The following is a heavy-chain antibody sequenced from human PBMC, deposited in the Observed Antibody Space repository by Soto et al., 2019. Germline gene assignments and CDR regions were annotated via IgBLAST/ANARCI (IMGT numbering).Heavy chain of an antibody. CDR1: GDSAASNSAA. Sequence: PSQTLSLTCVISGDSAASNSAAWNWIRQSPSRGLEWLGRTYYRSKWYNEYAVSVKSRITINPDTSKNQFSLQLNSVTPEDTAVYYCATAAGHTHGTYYFDYPAQGILGT. CDR3: ATAAGHTHGTYYFDY. D-gene: IGHD1-26*01. CDR2: TYYRSKWYN. J-gene: IGHJ4*02. V-gene: IGHV6-1*01.